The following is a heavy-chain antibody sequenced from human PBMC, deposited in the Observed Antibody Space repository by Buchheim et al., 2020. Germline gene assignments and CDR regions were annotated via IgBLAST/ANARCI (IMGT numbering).Heavy chain of an antibody. CDR1: GFIFNTYS. V-gene: IGHV3-30*03. Sequence: VQLVESGGGLVQPGGSLRLSCAASGFIFNTYSMNWVRQAPGKGLEWVAVISYDGNNKYYADSVKGRFTISRDNSKNTLYLQMNSLRGEDTAVYYCARGGTAVYWYFDLWGRGSL. CDR3: ARGGTAVYWYFDL. CDR2: ISYDGNNK. D-gene: IGHD4-23*01. J-gene: IGHJ2*01.